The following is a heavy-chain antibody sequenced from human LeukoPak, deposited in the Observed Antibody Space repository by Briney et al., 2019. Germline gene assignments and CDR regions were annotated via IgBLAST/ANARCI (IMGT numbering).Heavy chain of an antibody. Sequence: SETLSLTCTVSGGSISSYYWSWIRQPPGKGLEWIGYIYYSGSTNYSPSLKSRVTISVDTSKNQFSLKLSSVTAADTAVYYCASAPGYYYDSSGYWGAEYFQHWGQGTLVTVSS. V-gene: IGHV4-59*01. CDR2: IYYSGST. D-gene: IGHD3-22*01. J-gene: IGHJ1*01. CDR1: GGSISSYY. CDR3: ASAPGYYYDSSGYWGAEYFQH.